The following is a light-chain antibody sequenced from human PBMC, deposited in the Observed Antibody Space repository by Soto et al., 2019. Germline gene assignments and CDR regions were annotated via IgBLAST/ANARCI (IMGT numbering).Light chain of an antibody. CDR1: HSVPTNY. Sequence: ALTQSRGPVSLSTGERVPLSCSASHSVPTNYLAWYQQKPGQSPRLLIYGASTRATGIPERFSGSGSGTDFTLTISRLEPEDFAVYYCQDYGSSGQTFGQATKVDIK. J-gene: IGKJ1*01. V-gene: IGKV3-20*01. CDR2: GAS. CDR3: QDYGSSGQT.